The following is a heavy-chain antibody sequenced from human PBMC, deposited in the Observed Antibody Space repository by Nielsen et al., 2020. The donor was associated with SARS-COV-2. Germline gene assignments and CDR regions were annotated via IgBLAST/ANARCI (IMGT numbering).Heavy chain of an antibody. J-gene: IGHJ4*02. V-gene: IGHV3-20*04. CDR2: INWNGGST. D-gene: IGHD3-3*01. CDR1: GFTFDDYG. Sequence: GESLKISCAASGFTFDDYGMSWVRQAPGKGLEWVSGINWNGGSTGYADSVKGRFTISRDNAKNSLYLQMNSLRAEDTAVYYGARDLSGDYDFWSGYYYPPDYWGQGTLVTVSS. CDR3: ARDLSGDYDFWSGYYYPPDY.